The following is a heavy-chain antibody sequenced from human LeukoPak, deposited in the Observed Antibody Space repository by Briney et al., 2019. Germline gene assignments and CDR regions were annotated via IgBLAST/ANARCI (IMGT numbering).Heavy chain of an antibody. V-gene: IGHV4-38-2*01. J-gene: IGHJ4*02. CDR3: ARLSSGWSFDY. CDR2: IYHSGST. D-gene: IGHD6-19*01. CDR1: GYSISSGYY. Sequence: SETLSLTXAVSGYSISSGYYWGWIRQPPGKGLEWIGSIYHSGSTYYNPSLKSRVTMSVDTSKNQFSLKLSSVTAADTAVYYCARLSSGWSFDYWGQGTLVTVSS.